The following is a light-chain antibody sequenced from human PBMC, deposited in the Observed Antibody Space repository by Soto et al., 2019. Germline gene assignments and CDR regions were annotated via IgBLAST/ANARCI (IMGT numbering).Light chain of an antibody. CDR3: QQSYTTPWT. CDR2: GAS. CDR1: QSISSD. Sequence: IVMTQSPATLSVSPGERATLSCRASQSISSDVAWYRQKPGQPPTLILYGASTRAIGIRARFSGSGSGTEFTLTINSLQSEDFGTYYCQQSYTTPWTFGQGTKVEIK. J-gene: IGKJ1*01. V-gene: IGKV3-15*01.